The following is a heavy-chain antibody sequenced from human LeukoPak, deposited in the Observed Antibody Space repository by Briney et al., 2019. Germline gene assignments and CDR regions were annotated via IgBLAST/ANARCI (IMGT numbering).Heavy chain of an antibody. CDR2: ISHTEGT. CDR3: ARIRCGHSGSVCYNH. D-gene: IGHD3-9*01. CDR1: GVSINDYY. J-gene: IGHJ1*01. Sequence: SETLSLTCGVFGVSINDYYWSWIRQSPGKGLEWIGEISHTEGTRYNPSLESRVTMSVGTSENQLSLKLIFVTAAHTAVYYCARIRCGHSGSVCYNHWGLGTLVTVSS. V-gene: IGHV4-34*01.